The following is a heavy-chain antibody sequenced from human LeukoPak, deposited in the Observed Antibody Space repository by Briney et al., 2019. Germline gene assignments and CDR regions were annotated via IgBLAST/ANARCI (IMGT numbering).Heavy chain of an antibody. Sequence: ASVKVSCKASGYTFTSYDINWVRQATGQGLEWMGWMNPNSGNTGYAQKFQGRVTMTRNTSISTAYMELSSLRSEDTAVYYCARGGNWWVGATTAFDYWGQGTLVTVSS. J-gene: IGHJ4*02. CDR3: ARGGNWWVGATTAFDY. CDR2: MNPNSGNT. D-gene: IGHD1-26*01. CDR1: GYTFTSYD. V-gene: IGHV1-8*01.